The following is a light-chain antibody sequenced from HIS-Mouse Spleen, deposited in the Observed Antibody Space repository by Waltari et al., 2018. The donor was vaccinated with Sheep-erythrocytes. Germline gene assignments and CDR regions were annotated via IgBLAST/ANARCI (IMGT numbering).Light chain of an antibody. V-gene: IGKV1-39*01. J-gene: IGKJ4*01. Sequence: DIQMTQSPSSLSASVGDRVTITCRASQSISSYLNWYQQKPGKAPKLLIYAASSLQSGVPSMFSGSGSGTDFTLTISSLQPEDFATYYCQQSYSTPPLTFSGGTKVEIK. CDR3: QQSYSTPPLT. CDR1: QSISSY. CDR2: AAS.